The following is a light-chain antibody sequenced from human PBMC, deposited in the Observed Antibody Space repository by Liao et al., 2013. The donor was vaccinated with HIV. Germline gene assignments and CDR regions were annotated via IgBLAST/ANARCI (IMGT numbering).Light chain of an antibody. V-gene: IGLV3-1*01. Sequence: SFDLAQPPSVSVSPGQTASITCSGDNLGDKYAFWYQQKPGQSPVLVIYQDTKRPSGIPERFSGSNSGNTATLTISGVEAGDEADYYCQVWDRSSDHQVFGGGTKLTVL. CDR3: QVWDRSSDHQV. CDR1: NLGDKY. J-gene: IGLJ2*01. CDR2: QDT.